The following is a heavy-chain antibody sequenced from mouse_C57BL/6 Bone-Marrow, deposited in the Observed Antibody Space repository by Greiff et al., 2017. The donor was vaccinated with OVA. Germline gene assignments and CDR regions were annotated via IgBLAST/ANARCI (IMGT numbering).Heavy chain of an antibody. CDR2: IDPSDSYT. D-gene: IGHD6-1*01. CDR1: GYTFTSYW. J-gene: IGHJ3*01. Sequence: QVQLQQPGAELVRPGTSVKLSCKASGYTFTSYWMHWVKQRPGQGLEWIGVIDPSDSYTNYNQKFKGKATLTVDTSSSTAYMQLSSLTSEDSAVYYCARSSYDFLSYWGQGTLVTVSA. V-gene: IGHV1-59*01. CDR3: ARSSYDFLSY.